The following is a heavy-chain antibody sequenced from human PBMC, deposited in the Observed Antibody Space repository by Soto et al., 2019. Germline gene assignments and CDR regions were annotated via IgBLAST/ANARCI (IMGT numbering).Heavy chain of an antibody. J-gene: IGHJ5*02. Sequence: PSDTLSLTSTVSGGSISISSYYLVWILQPPGKRLEWIGSIYYSGSTYYNPSLKSRVTISVDTSKNQFSLKLSSVTAADTAVYYCAGSSAYYDILTGYSPNWFDPWGKGSLVTVSS. CDR1: GGSISISSYY. CDR2: IYYSGST. D-gene: IGHD3-9*01. V-gene: IGHV4-39*01. CDR3: AGSSAYYDILTGYSPNWFDP.